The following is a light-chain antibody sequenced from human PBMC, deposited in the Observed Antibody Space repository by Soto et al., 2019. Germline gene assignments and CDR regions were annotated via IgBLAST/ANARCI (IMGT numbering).Light chain of an antibody. J-gene: IGKJ5*01. V-gene: IGKV3-20*01. CDR2: GAS. Sequence: EIVLTQSPGTLSLSPGERATLSCRASQSVSSSYLAWYQQKPGQAPRLLIYGASSRATGIPDRFSGSGSGTDFTLTISRLEAEGFAVYYCQQYGSAPIPFGQGTRLEIK. CDR3: QQYGSAPIP. CDR1: QSVSSSY.